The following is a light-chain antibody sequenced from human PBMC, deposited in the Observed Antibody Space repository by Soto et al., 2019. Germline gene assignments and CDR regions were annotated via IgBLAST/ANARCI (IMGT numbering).Light chain of an antibody. Sequence: QAVVTQPPSVSRAPGQGVTISCTGSNSNIGAGSHVHWYQHFPGAAPRLLIYGNNNRPSGVPARFSASKSDTSASLAITGLQADDEADYYCQSFDNSLTHPVFGGGTKLTVL. CDR3: QSFDNSLTHPV. J-gene: IGLJ3*02. CDR2: GNN. V-gene: IGLV1-40*01. CDR1: NSNIGAGSH.